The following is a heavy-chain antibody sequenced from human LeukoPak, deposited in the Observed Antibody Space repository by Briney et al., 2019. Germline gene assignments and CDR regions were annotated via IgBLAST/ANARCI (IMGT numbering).Heavy chain of an antibody. Sequence: GGSLRLSCAASRFTFSTYGMHWVRQAPGKGLEWVAVISYDGSYESYADSVKGRFTISRDNSKNTLYLQMNSLRVEDTAVDYCAKGGPPTGASPRPWDFNYWGQGALVTVSS. CDR3: AKGGPPTGASPRPWDFNY. CDR1: RFTFSTYG. CDR2: ISYDGSYE. J-gene: IGHJ4*02. D-gene: IGHD1-26*01. V-gene: IGHV3-30*18.